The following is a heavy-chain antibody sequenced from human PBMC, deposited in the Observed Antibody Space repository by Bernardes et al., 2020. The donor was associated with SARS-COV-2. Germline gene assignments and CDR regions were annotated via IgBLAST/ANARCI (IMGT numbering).Heavy chain of an antibody. V-gene: IGHV4-34*01. Sequence: SETLSLTCAVYGGSFSGYYRSWIRQPPGKGLEWIGEINHSGSTNYNPSLKSRVTISLDTSKNQFSLKLNSVTAADTAVYYCARGYGSGSYYNYWGQGTLVTVSS. J-gene: IGHJ4*02. CDR2: INHSGST. CDR3: ARGYGSGSYYNY. CDR1: GGSFSGYY. D-gene: IGHD3-10*01.